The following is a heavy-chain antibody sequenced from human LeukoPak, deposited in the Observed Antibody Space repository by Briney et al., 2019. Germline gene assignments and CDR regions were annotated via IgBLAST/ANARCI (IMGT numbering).Heavy chain of an antibody. CDR1: GFTFYTYS. Sequence: GGSLRLSCAASGFTFYTYSMNWVRQAPGKGLEWVSSISSSGTYTYYADSVKGRFTISRDNAKNSLYLQMSSLTAEDTALYYCARDGYGSGSYIVPLDYWGQGTLVTVSS. J-gene: IGHJ4*02. D-gene: IGHD3-10*01. CDR3: ARDGYGSGSYIVPLDY. CDR2: ISSSGTYT. V-gene: IGHV3-21*01.